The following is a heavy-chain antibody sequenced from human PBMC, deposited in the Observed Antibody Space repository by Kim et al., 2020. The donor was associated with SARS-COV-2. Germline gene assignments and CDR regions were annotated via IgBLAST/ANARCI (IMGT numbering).Heavy chain of an antibody. J-gene: IGHJ4*02. CDR3: EPTIGVWYYFDY. Sequence: GGSLRLSCAASGFTFSSYAMSWVRQAPGKGLEWVSAISGSGGSTYYADSVKGRFTISRDNSKNTLYLQMNSLRAEDTAVYYCEPTIGVWYYFDYWGQGTLVTVSS. V-gene: IGHV3-23*01. CDR2: ISGSGGST. CDR1: GFTFSSYA. D-gene: IGHD3-16*01.